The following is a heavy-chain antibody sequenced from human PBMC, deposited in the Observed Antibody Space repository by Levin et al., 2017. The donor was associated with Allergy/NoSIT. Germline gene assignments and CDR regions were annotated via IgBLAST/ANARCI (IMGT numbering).Heavy chain of an antibody. D-gene: IGHD3-10*01. V-gene: IGHV1-69*13. CDR2: IIPIFGTA. CDR3: ARETTMVRGVIDATDYYGMDV. J-gene: IGHJ6*02. CDR1: GGTFSSYA. Sequence: GASVKVSCKASGGTFSSYAISWVRQAPGQGLEWMGGIIPIFGTANYAQKFQGRVTITADESTSTAYMELSSLRSEDTAVYYCARETTMVRGVIDATDYYGMDVWGQGTTVTVSS.